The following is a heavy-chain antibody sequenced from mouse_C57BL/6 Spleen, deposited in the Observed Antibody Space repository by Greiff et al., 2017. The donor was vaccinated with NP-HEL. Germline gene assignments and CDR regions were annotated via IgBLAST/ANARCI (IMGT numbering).Heavy chain of an antibody. CDR1: GYSFTDYN. V-gene: IGHV1-39*01. D-gene: IGHD1-1*01. CDR3: ARHYYGNYYYAMDY. Sequence: EVQLQESGPELVKPGASVKISCKASGYSFTDYNMNWVKQSNGKSLEWIGVINPNYGTTSYNQKFKGKATLTVDQSSSTAYMQLNSLTSEDSAVYYCARHYYGNYYYAMDYWGQGTSVTVSS. J-gene: IGHJ4*01. CDR2: INPNYGTT.